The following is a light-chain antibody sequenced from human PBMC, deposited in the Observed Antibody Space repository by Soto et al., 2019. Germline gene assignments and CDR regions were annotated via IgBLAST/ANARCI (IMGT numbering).Light chain of an antibody. J-gene: IGKJ5*01. CDR3: QKYDSAPST. V-gene: IGKV1-27*01. CDR2: AAS. Sequence: DIQMTQSPSSLSASLGDRVTITCRASQGISNYLAWYQQKAGKDPKLLIYAASTLQSGVPSRFSGSGSGTDFTLTISSLQPEDVATYYCQKYDSAPSTFGQGTRLEIK. CDR1: QGISNY.